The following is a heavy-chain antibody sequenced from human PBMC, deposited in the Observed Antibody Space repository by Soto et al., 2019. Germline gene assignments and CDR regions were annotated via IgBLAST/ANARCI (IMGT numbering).Heavy chain of an antibody. CDR1: DGSITTGGYY. D-gene: IGHD3-10*01. J-gene: IGHJ4*02. CDR3: ARDSAGFYLDS. V-gene: IGHV4-31*03. CDR2: LHYSGSA. Sequence: QVQLQESGPRLVKPSQTLSLTCTVSDGSITTGGYYWNWIRQHPEKGPEWIGYLHYSGSAYYNPSLKSRVCISVFTSENQFSLKLSSVTAAGTAVYYCARDSAGFYLDSWGQGTLVTVSS.